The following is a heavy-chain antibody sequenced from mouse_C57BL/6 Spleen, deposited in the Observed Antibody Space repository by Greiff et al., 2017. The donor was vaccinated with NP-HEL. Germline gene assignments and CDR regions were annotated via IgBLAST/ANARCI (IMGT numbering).Heavy chain of an antibody. CDR1: GYAFTNYL. Sequence: VKLQESGAELVRPGTSVKVSCKASGYAFTNYLIEWVKQRPGQGLEWIGVINPGSGGTNYNEKFKGKATLTADTSSSTAYMQLSSLTSEDSAVYFCARGGAYIDYWGQGTTLTVSS. J-gene: IGHJ2*01. V-gene: IGHV1-54*01. CDR3: ARGGAYIDY. CDR2: INPGSGGT.